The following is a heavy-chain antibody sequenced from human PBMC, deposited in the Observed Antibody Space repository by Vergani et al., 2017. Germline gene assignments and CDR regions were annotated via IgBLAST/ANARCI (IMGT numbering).Heavy chain of an antibody. J-gene: IGHJ5*02. Sequence: QVQLQESGPGLVKPSETLSLTCTVSGGSISSYYWSWIRQPPGKGLEWIGYIYYSGSTNYNPSLKSRVTISVDTSKNQFSLKLSSVTAADTAVYYCARGYGSGARWFDPWGQGTLVTVSS. CDR1: GGSISSYY. CDR2: IYYSGST. D-gene: IGHD3-10*01. CDR3: ARGYGSGARWFDP. V-gene: IGHV4-59*12.